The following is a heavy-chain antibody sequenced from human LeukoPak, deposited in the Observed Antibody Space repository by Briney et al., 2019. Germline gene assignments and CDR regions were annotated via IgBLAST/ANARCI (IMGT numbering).Heavy chain of an antibody. J-gene: IGHJ4*02. CDR2: INHSGST. CDR3: ARGWACSGGSCFDY. V-gene: IGHV4-34*01. D-gene: IGHD2-15*01. Sequence: SETLSLTCAVYGGSFSGYYWSWIRQPPGKGLEWIGEINHSGSTNYNPSLKSRVTISVDTSKNQFSLKLSSVTAADTAVYYCARGWACSGGSCFDYWGQGTLVTVSS. CDR1: GGSFSGYY.